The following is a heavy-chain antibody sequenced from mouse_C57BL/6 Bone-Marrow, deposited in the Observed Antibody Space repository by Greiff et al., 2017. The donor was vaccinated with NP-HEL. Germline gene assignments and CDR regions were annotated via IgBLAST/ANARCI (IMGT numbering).Heavy chain of an antibody. J-gene: IGHJ2*01. CDR3: ARGLTTVVFDY. CDR1: GFTFSDYY. Sequence: EVMLVESEGGLVQPGSSMKLSCTASGFTFSDYYMAWVRQVPEKGLEWVANINYDGSSTYYLDSLKSRFIISRDNAKNILYLQMSSLKSEDTATYYCARGLTTVVFDYWGQGTTLTVSS. V-gene: IGHV5-16*01. D-gene: IGHD1-1*01. CDR2: INYDGSST.